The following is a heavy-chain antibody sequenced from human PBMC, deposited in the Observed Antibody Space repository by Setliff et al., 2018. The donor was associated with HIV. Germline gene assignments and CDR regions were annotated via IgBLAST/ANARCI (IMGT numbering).Heavy chain of an antibody. Sequence: SLKISCSASGFTFGDYVLTWVRQAPGKGLEWVGLIRSKPYGWTTEYAASVKGRFTISRDDFEGVAYLQMDRLKSEDSAVYYCARTPGAWENYFDYWGQGTLVTVSS. J-gene: IGHJ4*02. CDR2: IRSKPYGWTT. CDR1: GFTFGDYV. V-gene: IGHV3-49*04. D-gene: IGHD1-26*01. CDR3: ARTPGAWENYFDY.